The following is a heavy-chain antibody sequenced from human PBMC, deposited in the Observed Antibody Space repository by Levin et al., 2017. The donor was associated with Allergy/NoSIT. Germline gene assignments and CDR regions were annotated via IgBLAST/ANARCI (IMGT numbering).Heavy chain of an antibody. Sequence: KSGGSLRLSCKVSGSTLTDLSMHWVRQAPGKGLEWMGGFDPEDGETIYAQKFQGRVTMTEDTSTDTAYMELSSLRSEDTAVYYCATDPGGSYYNGGMDVWGQGTTVTVSS. CDR1: GSTLTDLS. CDR2: FDPEDGET. J-gene: IGHJ6*02. CDR3: ATDPGGSYYNGGMDV. D-gene: IGHD1-26*01. V-gene: IGHV1-24*01.